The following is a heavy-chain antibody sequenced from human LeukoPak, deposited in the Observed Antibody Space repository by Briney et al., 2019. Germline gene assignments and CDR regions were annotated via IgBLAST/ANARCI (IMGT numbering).Heavy chain of an antibody. V-gene: IGHV4-30-4*01. Sequence: SQTLSLTCTVSGGSISSGDYCWSWIRQPPGKGLEWIGYIYYSGSTYYNPSLKSRVTISVDTSKNQFSLKLSSVTAADTAVYYCARVAPLYYDFWSGYYTGITQYYFDYWGQGTLVTVSS. CDR3: ARVAPLYYDFWSGYYTGITQYYFDY. J-gene: IGHJ4*02. CDR2: IYYSGST. CDR1: GGSISSGDYC. D-gene: IGHD3-3*01.